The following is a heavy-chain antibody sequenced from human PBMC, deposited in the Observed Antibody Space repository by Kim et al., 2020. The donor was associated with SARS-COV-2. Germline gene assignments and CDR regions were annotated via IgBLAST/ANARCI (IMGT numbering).Heavy chain of an antibody. CDR2: IWYDGSNT. Sequence: GGSLRLSCAASGFTFSNFGMYWVRQAPGKGLEWVAAIWYDGSNTYYADSIKGRFTISRDNSKNTLNLQMNSLRVEDTAVYYCARTTDYYSSGNYYYFDYWGQGTLVTVSS. CDR3: ARTTDYYSSGNYYYFDY. J-gene: IGHJ4*02. V-gene: IGHV3-33*01. D-gene: IGHD3-22*01. CDR1: GFTFSNFG.